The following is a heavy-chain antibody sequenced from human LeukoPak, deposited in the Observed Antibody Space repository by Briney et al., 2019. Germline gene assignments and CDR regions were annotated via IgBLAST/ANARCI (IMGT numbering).Heavy chain of an antibody. CDR3: ARSADYSNQHNDY. CDR1: GYTFTGYY. V-gene: IGHV1-2*02. Sequence: ASVKASCKASGYTFTGYYIHWVRQAPGQGLEWMGWINPTSGGTNYAQKFQGRVTMTRDTSISTAYMELSRLRSDDTAVYYCARSADYSNQHNDYWGQGTLVTVSS. CDR2: INPTSGGT. D-gene: IGHD4-11*01. J-gene: IGHJ4*02.